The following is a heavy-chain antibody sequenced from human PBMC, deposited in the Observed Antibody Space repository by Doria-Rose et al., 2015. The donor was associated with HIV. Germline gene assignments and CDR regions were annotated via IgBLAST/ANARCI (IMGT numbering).Heavy chain of an antibody. Sequence: QVQLQESGPGLLKPSETLSLTCTISGGSITSSSYYWGWIRQPPGKGLEWIGSMYYSGSTYYNPSLKSRVTISVDTSKNQFSLKLSSVTAADTAVYYCARRTDDYYYYYMDVWGKGTTVTGSS. J-gene: IGHJ6*03. CDR3: ARRTDDYYYYYMDV. V-gene: IGHV4-39*07. CDR2: MYYSGST. CDR1: GGSITSSSYY.